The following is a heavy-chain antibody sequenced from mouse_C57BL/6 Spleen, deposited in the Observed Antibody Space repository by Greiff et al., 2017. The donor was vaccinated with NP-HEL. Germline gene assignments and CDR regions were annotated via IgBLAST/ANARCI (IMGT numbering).Heavy chain of an antibody. CDR2: IDPSDSYT. J-gene: IGHJ2*01. D-gene: IGHD1-1*01. V-gene: IGHV1-50*01. CDR3: AKTVPGDYFDY. Sequence: QVQLKQPGAELVKPGASVKLSCKASGYTFTSYWMQWVKQRPGQGLEWIGEIDPSDSYTNYNQKFKGKATLTVDTSSSTAYMQLSSLTSEDSAVYYCAKTVPGDYFDYWGQGTTLTGSS. CDR1: GYTFTSYW.